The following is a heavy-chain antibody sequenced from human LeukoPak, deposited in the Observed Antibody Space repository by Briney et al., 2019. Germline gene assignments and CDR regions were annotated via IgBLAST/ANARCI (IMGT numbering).Heavy chain of an antibody. V-gene: IGHV1-2*02. D-gene: IGHD4-23*01. CDR3: ARDKDYGGNLYAFDI. CDR2: INPNSGDT. Sequence: ASVKVSCKTSGYTFTGYYTHWVRQAPGQGLEWMGWINPNSGDTNYAQKFQGRVTMTRDTSISTAYMELSRLRSDDTAVYYCARDKDYGGNLYAFDIWGQGTMVTVSS. J-gene: IGHJ3*02. CDR1: GYTFTGYY.